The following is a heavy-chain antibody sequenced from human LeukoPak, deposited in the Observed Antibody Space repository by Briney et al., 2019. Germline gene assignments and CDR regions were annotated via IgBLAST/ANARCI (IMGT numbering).Heavy chain of an antibody. CDR1: GGSISCSIYY. D-gene: IGHD5-12*01. CDR3: ARGGVDPYYYYYYMDV. CDR2: INWNGGST. V-gene: IGHV3-20*04. J-gene: IGHJ6*03. Sequence: PSETLSLTCTVSGGSISCSIYYWGWIRQPPGKGLEWVSGINWNGGSTGYADSVKGRFTISRDNAKNSLYLQMNSLRAEDTALYYCARGGVDPYYYYYYMDVWGKGTTVTVSS.